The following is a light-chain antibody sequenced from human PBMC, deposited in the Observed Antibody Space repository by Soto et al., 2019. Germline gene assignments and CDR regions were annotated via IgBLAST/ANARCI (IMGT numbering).Light chain of an antibody. CDR2: GAF. J-gene: IGKJ1*01. CDR3: QQYGTSPWT. CDR1: QSVSRSY. Sequence: IGLTQSPGTLSLSPGERATLFCRASQSVSRSYLVWYQQKPGQAPRLLIYGAFNRATGIPDRFSGSGSGTDFTLTISRLEPEDFAVYYCQQYGTSPWTFGQGTKVDIK. V-gene: IGKV3-20*01.